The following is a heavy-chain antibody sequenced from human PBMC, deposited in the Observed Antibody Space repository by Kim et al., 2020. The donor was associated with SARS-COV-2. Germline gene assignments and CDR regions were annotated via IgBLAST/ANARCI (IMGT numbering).Heavy chain of an antibody. Sequence: GGSLRLSCSASGFTFSNYAMHWVRQAPWKGLEWVSAISINGGRTYYADSVKGRFTFSRDNSKNTLYLQMGSLIPDDTAVYYCVKDCNSATCYVDYFDSWG. V-gene: IGHV3-64D*06. CDR3: VKDCNSATCYVDYFDS. J-gene: IGHJ4*01. D-gene: IGHD2-2*01. CDR2: ISINGGRT. CDR1: GFTFSNYA.